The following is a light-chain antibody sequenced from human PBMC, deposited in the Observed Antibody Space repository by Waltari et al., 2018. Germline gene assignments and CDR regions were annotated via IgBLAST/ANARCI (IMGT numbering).Light chain of an antibody. CDR3: QYYGSSLFT. CDR2: RAS. Sequence: EIVLTQSPGTLSLSPGEGATLSCRASQSVSTSHLAWYQQKPGLAPRLLIYRASSRATGIPDRFSGSGSGADFTLTISRLEPEDFAVYYCQYYGSSLFTFGPGTKVDIK. CDR1: QSVSTSH. J-gene: IGKJ3*01. V-gene: IGKV3-20*01.